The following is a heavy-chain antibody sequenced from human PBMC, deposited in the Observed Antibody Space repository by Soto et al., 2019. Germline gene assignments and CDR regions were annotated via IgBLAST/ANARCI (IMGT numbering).Heavy chain of an antibody. CDR2: INAGNGNT. V-gene: IGHV1-3*05. J-gene: IGHJ4*02. D-gene: IGHD2-21*02. CDR1: GYTFTSYA. CDR3: ARSILVVTALDY. Sequence: HVQLVQSGAEEKKPGASVKVSCKASGYTFTSYAMHWVRQAPGQRLEWMGWINAGNGNTKYSQKFQGRVTITRDTSASAAYSELRSLRSEHTAVNQCARSILVVTALDYWGQGTLVTVSS.